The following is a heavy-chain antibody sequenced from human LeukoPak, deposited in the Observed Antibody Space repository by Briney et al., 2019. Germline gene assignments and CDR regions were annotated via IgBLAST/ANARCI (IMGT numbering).Heavy chain of an antibody. Sequence: GGSLRLSCVGSGFSFSSFAMTWGRQAPGEGLEWVSTIYGGGTNTFYADSVKGRFTISRDDSKNMQFLEMDSLRPEDTAVYFCAKRITVAAGIYFDSWGQGTLVTVSS. CDR2: IYGGGTNT. CDR1: GFSFSSFA. J-gene: IGHJ4*02. V-gene: IGHV3-23*01. CDR3: AKRITVAAGIYFDS. D-gene: IGHD6-19*01.